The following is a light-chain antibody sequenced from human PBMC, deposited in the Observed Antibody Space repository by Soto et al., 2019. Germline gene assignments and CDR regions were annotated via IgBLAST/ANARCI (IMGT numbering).Light chain of an antibody. V-gene: IGKV3-15*01. CDR2: GAS. CDR1: QSVSSN. J-gene: IGKJ1*01. Sequence: EIVMTQSPATLSVSPGERATLSCRASQSVSSNLAWYQQKPGQAPRLLIYGASTRATGIPARFSGSGSGTAFTHTISSLQSEDFAVYYCQQYNNGWTFGQGTKVE. CDR3: QQYNNGWT.